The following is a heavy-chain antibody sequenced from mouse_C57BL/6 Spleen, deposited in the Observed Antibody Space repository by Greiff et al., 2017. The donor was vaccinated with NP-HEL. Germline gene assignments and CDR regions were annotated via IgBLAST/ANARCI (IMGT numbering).Heavy chain of an antibody. CDR2: IYPYNGVS. CDR1: GYSFTGYY. V-gene: IGHV1-31*01. CDR3: ARSGKSPYYSNYDAMDY. Sequence: EVKLMESGPELVKPGASVKISCKASGYSFTGYYMHWVKQSHGNILDWIGYIYPYNGVSSYNQKFKGKATLTVDKSSSTAYMELRSLTSEDSAVYYCARSGKSPYYSNYDAMDYWGQGTSVTVSS. D-gene: IGHD2-5*01. J-gene: IGHJ4*01.